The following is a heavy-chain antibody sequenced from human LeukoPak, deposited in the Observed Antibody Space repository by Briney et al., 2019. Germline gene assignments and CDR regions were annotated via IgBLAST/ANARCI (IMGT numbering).Heavy chain of an antibody. V-gene: IGHV3-13*01. CDR1: GFTFSSSD. CDR3: ARDQATVGDAFDI. Sequence: GGSLRLSCAASGFTFSSSDMHWVRQATGKGLEWVSAIGTVGDTYYAASVKGRFTISRDNAKNSLYLQMNSLRAEDTAVYYCARDQATVGDAFDIWGQGTMVTVSS. D-gene: IGHD4-11*01. J-gene: IGHJ3*02. CDR2: IGTVGDT.